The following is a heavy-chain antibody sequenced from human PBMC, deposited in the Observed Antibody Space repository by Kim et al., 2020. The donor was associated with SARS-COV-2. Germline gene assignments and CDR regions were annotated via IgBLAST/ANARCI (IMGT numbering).Heavy chain of an antibody. J-gene: IGHJ4*02. V-gene: IGHV1-2*02. D-gene: IGHD3-10*01. CDR3: ARGGIYGSGGYYPDY. CDR2: INPNSGGT. CDR1: GYTFTGYY. Sequence: ASVKVSCKASGYTFTGYYMHWVRQAPGQGLEWMEWINPNSGGTNYAQKLQGRVTVTRDTSISTAYMELSSLRSDDTAVYYCARGGIYGSGGYYPDYWGQGTLVTVS.